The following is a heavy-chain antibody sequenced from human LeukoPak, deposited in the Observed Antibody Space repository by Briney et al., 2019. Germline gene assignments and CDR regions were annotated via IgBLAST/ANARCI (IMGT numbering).Heavy chain of an antibody. J-gene: IGHJ4*02. V-gene: IGHV3-33*01. CDR2: IWHDGSHK. Sequence: PGGSLRLSCAASAFPFSSYGMHWVRQAPGKGLEWVAVIWHDGSHKYYADSVKGRFTISRDNSKNTLYLQMNSLRAEDTAVYYCASGVYGSGWYLDYWGQGTLVTVSS. CDR3: ASGVYGSGWYLDY. CDR1: AFPFSSYG. D-gene: IGHD6-19*01.